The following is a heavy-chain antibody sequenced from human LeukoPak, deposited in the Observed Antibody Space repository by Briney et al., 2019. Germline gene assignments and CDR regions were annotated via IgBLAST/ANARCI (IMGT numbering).Heavy chain of an antibody. CDR1: GFTVSSNY. J-gene: IGHJ4*02. D-gene: IGHD3-10*01. Sequence: GGSLRLSCAASGFTVSSNYMNWVRQAPGKGLVWVSHINTDGTRTSYADSVKGRFTISRDNSRNTLYLHMNRLGTEDSALYFCGRGEGSTPPYPDSWGQGTLVTVSS. CDR2: INTDGTRT. V-gene: IGHV3-74*01. CDR3: GRGEGSTPPYPDS.